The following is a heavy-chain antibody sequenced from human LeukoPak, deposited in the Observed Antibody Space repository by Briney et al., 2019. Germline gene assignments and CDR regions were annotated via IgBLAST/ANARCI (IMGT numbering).Heavy chain of an antibody. Sequence: GGSLRLSCAASGFTFSSYHINWVRQAPGKGPEWVSSISSNSEYIYYADSVKGRFTISRDNAKNSEYLQMNSLRAEDTAVYYCARGLCGGDCYDYWGQGTLVTVSS. V-gene: IGHV3-21*06. D-gene: IGHD2-21*01. CDR2: ISSNSEYI. CDR3: ARGLCGGDCYDY. CDR1: GFTFSSYH. J-gene: IGHJ4*02.